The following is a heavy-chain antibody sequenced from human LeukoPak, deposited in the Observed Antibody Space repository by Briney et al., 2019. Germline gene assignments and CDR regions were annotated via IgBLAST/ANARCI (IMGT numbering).Heavy chain of an antibody. V-gene: IGHV4-59*12. CDR2: ISYRGRT. Sequence: PSETLSLTCTVSGGAITTYYWSWIRQPPGKGLEWIGYISYRGRTNYNPSLKSRVTMSLDTSKNQFSLRLSSVTAADTAVYYCARDRGYEDYWGQGTLVTVSS. CDR3: ARDRGYEDY. CDR1: GGAITTYY. D-gene: IGHD5-12*01. J-gene: IGHJ4*02.